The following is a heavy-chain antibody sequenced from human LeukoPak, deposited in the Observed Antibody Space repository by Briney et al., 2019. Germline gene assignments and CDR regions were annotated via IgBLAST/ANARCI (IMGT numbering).Heavy chain of an antibody. CDR3: ASGGYSGYYYYGMDV. Sequence: GGSLRLSCAASGFTFSSYSMNWVRQAPGKGLEWVSYISSSSSTIYYADSVKGRFTISRDNAKNSLYLQMNSLRAEDTAVYYCASGGYSGYYYYGMDVWGQGTTVTVSS. D-gene: IGHD2-15*01. J-gene: IGHJ6*02. V-gene: IGHV3-48*04. CDR1: GFTFSSYS. CDR2: ISSSSSTI.